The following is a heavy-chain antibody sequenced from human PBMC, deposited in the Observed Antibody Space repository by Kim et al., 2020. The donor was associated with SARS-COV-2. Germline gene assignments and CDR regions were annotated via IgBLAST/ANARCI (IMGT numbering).Heavy chain of an antibody. Sequence: SETLSLTCTVSGGSIGSYYWSWIRQPPGKGLEWIGYIYYSGYTNYNPSLKSRVTISVDTSKNQFSLKLSSVTAADTAVYYCARDDRPLVGATGVWYCDLWGRGTLVTVSS. V-gene: IGHV4-59*01. CDR1: GGSIGSYY. J-gene: IGHJ2*01. D-gene: IGHD1-26*01. CDR3: ARDDRPLVGATGVWYCDL. CDR2: IYYSGYT.